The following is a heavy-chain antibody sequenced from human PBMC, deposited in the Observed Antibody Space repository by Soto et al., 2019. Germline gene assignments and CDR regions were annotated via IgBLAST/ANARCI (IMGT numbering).Heavy chain of an antibody. CDR3: ARASSTVKFFDY. V-gene: IGHV1-2*04. CDR2: INPNSGGT. J-gene: IGHJ4*02. CDR1: GYTITGNY. Sequence: ASVKASCKASGYTITGNYIHWVRQAPGQGREWMGWINPNSGGTNYAQKFQGWVTMTRDTSISTAYMELSRLKSDDTAVYYCARASSTVKFFDYWGQGTLVTVSS. D-gene: IGHD4-17*01.